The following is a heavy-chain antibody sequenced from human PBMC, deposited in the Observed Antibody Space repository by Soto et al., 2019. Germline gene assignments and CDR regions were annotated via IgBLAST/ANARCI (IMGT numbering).Heavy chain of an antibody. J-gene: IGHJ4*02. V-gene: IGHV3-30-3*01. D-gene: IGHD2-15*01. CDR2: ISYDGSNK. CDR1: GFTFSSYA. Sequence: QVQLVESGGGVVQPGRSLRLSCAASGFTFSSYAMHWVRQAPGKGLEWVAVISYDGSNKYYADSVKGRFTISRDNSKNTLYPQMNSLRAVDTVVYYCEGGGGYCSGGSCYYFDYWGQGTLVTVSS. CDR3: EGGGGYCSGGSCYYFDY.